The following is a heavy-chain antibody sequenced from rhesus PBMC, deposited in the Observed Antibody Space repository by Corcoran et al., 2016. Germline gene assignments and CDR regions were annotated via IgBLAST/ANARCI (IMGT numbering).Heavy chain of an antibody. D-gene: IGHD4-29*01. CDR2: IYCSGGSP. CDR1: GASISSNY. Sequence: QVQLQESGPGLVKPSETLPLTCAVSGASISSNYWSWIRQAPGQGLEWIGRIYCSGGSPDYNPSLKSRVTISIDTSKNQFSLRLSSVTAADTAVYYCARVGHGSSYSGAVFDFWGQGLRVTVSS. CDR3: ARVGHGSSYSGAVFDF. J-gene: IGHJ3*01. V-gene: IGHV4S2*01.